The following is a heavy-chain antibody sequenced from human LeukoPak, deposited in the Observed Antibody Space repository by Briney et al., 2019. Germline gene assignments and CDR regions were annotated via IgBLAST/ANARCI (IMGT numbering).Heavy chain of an antibody. J-gene: IGHJ4*02. V-gene: IGHV4-4*07. D-gene: IGHD3-9*01. CDR1: GGSISSYY. CDR2: IYTSGST. Sequence: PSETLSLTCTVSGGSISSYYWSWIRQPAGKGLEWIGRIYTSGSTYYNPSLKSRVTISVDTSKNQFSLKLSSVTAADTAVYYCARRALSGYLYYFDYWGQGTLVTVSS. CDR3: ARRALSGYLYYFDY.